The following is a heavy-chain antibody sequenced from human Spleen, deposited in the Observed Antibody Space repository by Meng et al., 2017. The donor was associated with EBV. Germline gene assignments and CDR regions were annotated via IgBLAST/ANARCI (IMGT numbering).Heavy chain of an antibody. CDR3: ASGGGVDALGDY. Sequence: QVPPQESGPGLAKPSGTLSLTCGVSGGAIRSSNGGSWVRSPPGKGLEWIGEIYHSGSTNYNPSLKSRVTISVDKSKNQFSLKLRSVTAADTAVYYCASGGGVDALGDYWGQGTLVTVSS. CDR2: IYHSGST. CDR1: GGAIRSSNG. D-gene: IGHD3-16*01. J-gene: IGHJ4*02. V-gene: IGHV4-4*02.